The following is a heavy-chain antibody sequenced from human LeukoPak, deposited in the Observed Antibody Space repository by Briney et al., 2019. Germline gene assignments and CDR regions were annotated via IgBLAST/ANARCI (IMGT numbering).Heavy chain of an antibody. D-gene: IGHD6-13*01. CDR2: IYYSGST. V-gene: IGHV4-39*01. J-gene: IGHJ4*02. Sequence: SETLSLTCTASGGSISSSSYYWGWIRQPPGKGLEWIGSIYYSGSTYYNPSLKSRVTISVDTSKNQFSLKLSSVTAADTAVYYCARRIAAAGSRAFDYWGQGTLVTVSS. CDR3: ARRIAAAGSRAFDY. CDR1: GGSISSSSYY.